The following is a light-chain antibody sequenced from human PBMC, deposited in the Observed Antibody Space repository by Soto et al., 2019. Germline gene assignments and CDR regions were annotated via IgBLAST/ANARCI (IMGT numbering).Light chain of an antibody. J-gene: IGLJ1*01. CDR2: DVN. CDR3: CSYAGSSTNSV. Sequence: QSALTQPRPVSGSPGQSFTISCTGTSDDVGRFDYVSWYQQHPGKAPKVIIYDVNERPSGVPNRFSGSKSGNTASLTISGLQDDDEADDYCCSYAGSSTNSVFGTGTKLTVL. CDR1: SDDVGRFDY. V-gene: IGLV2-11*01.